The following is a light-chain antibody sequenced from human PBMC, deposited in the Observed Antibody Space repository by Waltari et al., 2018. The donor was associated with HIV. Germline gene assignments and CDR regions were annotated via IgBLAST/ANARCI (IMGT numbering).Light chain of an antibody. CDR1: NIERKS. CDR2: YDT. J-gene: IGLJ2*01. V-gene: IGLV3-21*04. Sequence: SSRLTQPPSVSVAPGETATITCGAINIERKSVHWYQQKAGQAPVVVMSYDTDRPAGIAGRFSGFNSGHSATLIIRRVGAGDEADYYCQVWDSATDHVLFGGGTRLTVL. CDR3: QVWDSATDHVL.